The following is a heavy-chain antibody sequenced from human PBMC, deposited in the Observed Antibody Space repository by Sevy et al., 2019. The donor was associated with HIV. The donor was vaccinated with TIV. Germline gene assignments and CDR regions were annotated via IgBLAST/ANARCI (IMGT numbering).Heavy chain of an antibody. Sequence: SETLSLTCAVCGGSFSGYYWSWIRQPPGKGLEWVGEINHSGSTNYNPSLKSRVTISVDTSNNQFSLKLSSVTAADTAVYYCARHCSSSSCSHAFDIWGQGTMVTVSS. CDR1: GGSFSGYY. CDR3: ARHCSSSSCSHAFDI. J-gene: IGHJ3*02. D-gene: IGHD2-2*01. V-gene: IGHV4-34*01. CDR2: INHSGST.